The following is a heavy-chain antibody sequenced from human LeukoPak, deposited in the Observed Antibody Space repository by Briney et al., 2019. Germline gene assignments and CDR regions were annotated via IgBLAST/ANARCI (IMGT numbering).Heavy chain of an antibody. CDR2: ISSSGSTI. CDR3: ARDASIFGY. D-gene: IGHD2/OR15-2a*01. J-gene: IGHJ4*02. CDR1: GLPFSDFSYYY. Sequence: GGSLRLSCAASGLPFSDFSYYYMSWIRQAPGKGLEWVSYISSSGSTIYYADSVKGRFTISRDNAKNSLYLQMNSLRAEDTAVYYCARDASIFGYWGQGTLVTVSS. V-gene: IGHV3-11*04.